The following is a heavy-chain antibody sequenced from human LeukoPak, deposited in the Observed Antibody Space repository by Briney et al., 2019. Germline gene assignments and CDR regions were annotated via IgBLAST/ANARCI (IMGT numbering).Heavy chain of an antibody. CDR1: RFTFNSYG. J-gene: IGHJ3*02. Sequence: GESLRLSCAASRFTFNSYGMNWFRQVPGKGLERISYINSVGGTTFYADSVKGRFTITRDNANNTLYLQMNSLRAEDAAIYYCARSHMYGDYGEDIWGHGTVVAVSS. D-gene: IGHD4-17*01. CDR3: ARSHMYGDYGEDI. CDR2: INSVGGTT. V-gene: IGHV3-48*03.